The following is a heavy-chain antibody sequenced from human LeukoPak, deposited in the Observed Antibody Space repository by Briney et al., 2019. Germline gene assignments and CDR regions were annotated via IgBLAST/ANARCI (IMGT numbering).Heavy chain of an antibody. CDR3: AREVAGTSD. CDR2: INGDGSST. Sequence: GGSLKLSCAASGFTFSSYWMHWVRQAPGKGLVWVSRINGDGSSTAYADSVKGRFTISRDNAKNSLYLQMNSLRAEDTALYYCAREVAGTSDWGQGTLVTVSS. V-gene: IGHV3-74*01. D-gene: IGHD6-19*01. CDR1: GFTFSSYW. J-gene: IGHJ1*01.